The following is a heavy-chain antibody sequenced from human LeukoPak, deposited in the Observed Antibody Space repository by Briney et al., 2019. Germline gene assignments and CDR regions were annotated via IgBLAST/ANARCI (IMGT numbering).Heavy chain of an antibody. CDR1: GGTFSSYA. Sequence: GASVKVSCKASGGTFSSYAISWVRQAPGQGLEWMGIINPSGGSTSYAQKFQGRVTMTRDTSTSTVYMELSSLRSEDTAVYYCARDWRDYDILTGYGGYGMDVWGQGTTVTVSS. V-gene: IGHV1-46*01. J-gene: IGHJ6*02. D-gene: IGHD3-9*01. CDR2: INPSGGST. CDR3: ARDWRDYDILTGYGGYGMDV.